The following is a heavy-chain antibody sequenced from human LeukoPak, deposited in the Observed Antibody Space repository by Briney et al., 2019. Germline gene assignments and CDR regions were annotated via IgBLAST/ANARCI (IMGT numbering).Heavy chain of an antibody. V-gene: IGHV4-61*01. Sequence: SETLSLTCTVSGGSVSSGSYYWSWIRPPPRKGLEWIGYIYYSGSTNYNPSLKSRVTISVDTSKNQFSLKLSSVTAADTAVYYCARGIRGMGFDYWGQGTLVTVSS. D-gene: IGHD1-14*01. CDR1: GGSVSSGSYY. CDR2: IYYSGST. CDR3: ARGIRGMGFDY. J-gene: IGHJ4*02.